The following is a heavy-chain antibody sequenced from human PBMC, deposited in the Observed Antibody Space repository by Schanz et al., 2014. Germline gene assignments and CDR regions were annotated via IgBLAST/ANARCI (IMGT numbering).Heavy chain of an antibody. CDR2: TNPNGGA. CDR1: GYTFTAYY. CDR3: ARDVGRPGHFWYFDL. Sequence: QVQLVQSGAEVKKLGASVKVSCKASGYTFTAYYMHWVRQAPGQGLEWMGVTNPNGGAEFAQKFQGRISMTRDTSTTTFYMELSSLTSDDTAVYFCARDVGRPGHFWYFDLWGRGTLVTVSS. J-gene: IGHJ2*01. D-gene: IGHD1-1*01. V-gene: IGHV1-2*02.